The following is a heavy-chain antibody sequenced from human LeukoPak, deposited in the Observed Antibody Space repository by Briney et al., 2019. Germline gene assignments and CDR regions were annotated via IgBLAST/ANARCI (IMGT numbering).Heavy chain of an antibody. V-gene: IGHV1-46*01. J-gene: IGHJ6*03. CDR2: INPSGGST. CDR1: GYTFTSYY. Sequence: ASVTVSCKASGYTFTSYYMHWVRQAPGQGLEWMGLINPSGGSTSYAQKFQGRVTMTRDMSTSTVYMELSSLRSEDTAVYYCARGYFDWLGNYYYMDVWGKGTTVTVS. CDR3: ARGYFDWLGNYYYMDV. D-gene: IGHD3-9*01.